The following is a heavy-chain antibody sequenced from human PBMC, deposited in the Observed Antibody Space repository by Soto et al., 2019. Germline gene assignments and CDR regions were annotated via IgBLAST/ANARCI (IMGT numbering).Heavy chain of an antibody. V-gene: IGHV2-5*01. CDR3: AHHTITPATNWFDP. Sequence: VSGPTLVNPTQTITLTCTFSGFSLTTSGVGVGWIRQPPGKALEWLALIYWNDDKRYSPSLRGRLTITKDTSKNQVVLAMTNMDPVDTATYYCAHHTITPATNWFDPWGLGTLGTV. CDR2: IYWNDDK. D-gene: IGHD2-2*01. CDR1: GFSLTTSGVG. J-gene: IGHJ5*02.